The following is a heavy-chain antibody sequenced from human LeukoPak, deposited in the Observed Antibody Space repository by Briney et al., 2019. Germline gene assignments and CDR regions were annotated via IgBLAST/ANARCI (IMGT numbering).Heavy chain of an antibody. CDR3: ARFPARGDIVVVPAASDAFDI. D-gene: IGHD2-2*01. Sequence: SETLSLTCTVSGGSINSSSYYWGWIRQPPGKGLECIGSIYYSGSTYYNPSLKSRVTISVDTSKNQFSLKLSSVTVADTAVYYCARFPARGDIVVVPAASDAFDIWGQGTMVTVSS. V-gene: IGHV4-39*01. CDR1: GGSINSSSYY. J-gene: IGHJ3*02. CDR2: IYYSGST.